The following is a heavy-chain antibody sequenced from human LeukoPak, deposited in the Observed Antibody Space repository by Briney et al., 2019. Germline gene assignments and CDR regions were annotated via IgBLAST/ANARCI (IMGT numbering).Heavy chain of an antibody. CDR2: ISGSTGST. CDR1: GFTFSSYA. CDR3: AKDGERGSYSYFDY. Sequence: GRSLRLSCAASGFTFSSYAMSWVRQAPGKGLEWVSAISGSTGSTYYADSVKGRFTISRDNSKNTLYLQMKSLRAEDTAVYYCAKDGERGSYSYFDYWGQGTLVTVSS. V-gene: IGHV3-23*01. D-gene: IGHD1-26*01. J-gene: IGHJ4*02.